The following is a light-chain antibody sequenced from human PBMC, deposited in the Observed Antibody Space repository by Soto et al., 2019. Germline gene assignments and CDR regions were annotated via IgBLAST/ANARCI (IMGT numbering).Light chain of an antibody. CDR1: QSVSSSD. Sequence: EIVLTQSPGTLSLSPGERATLSCRASQSVSSSDLAWYQQKPGQATRLLIYGSSSRATGIPDRFSGSGSGTDFTLPISRLEAEDFAVYYCQQYGSSPQTFGQGIKVEIK. J-gene: IGKJ1*01. CDR2: GSS. V-gene: IGKV3-20*01. CDR3: QQYGSSPQT.